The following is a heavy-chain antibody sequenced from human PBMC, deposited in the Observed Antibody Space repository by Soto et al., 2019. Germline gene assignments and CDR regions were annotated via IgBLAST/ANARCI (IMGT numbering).Heavy chain of an antibody. CDR2: IYYSGST. Sequence: TLSLTFTVSGASVGRDEDYWSWIRQQPGKGLEWIGYIYYSGSTNYNPSLKSRLTISVDTSKNQFSLQLRSVTAADTAVYYCARTWIGSPFDFWGQGSLVTVSS. D-gene: IGHD5-12*01. J-gene: IGHJ4*02. CDR1: GASVGRDEDY. CDR3: ARTWIGSPFDF. V-gene: IGHV4-31*03.